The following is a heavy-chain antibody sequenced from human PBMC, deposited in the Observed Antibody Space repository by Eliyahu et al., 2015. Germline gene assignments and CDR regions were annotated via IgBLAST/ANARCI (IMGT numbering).Heavy chain of an antibody. CDR1: GFTFVPLA. J-gene: IGHJ4*02. V-gene: IGHV3-30*02. Sequence: QVQLVESGGGVVQSGGSLRLSCAAXGFTFVPLACTWVRQAPGKGLEWVAFIRYDGTNKNYADSVKGRFTISRDNSKNTVYLQMNSLRAEDTAVYYCAKDAAYYLYFFDYWGQGTLVTVSS. CDR2: IRYDGTNK. CDR3: AKDAAYYLYFFDY. D-gene: IGHD3-10*01.